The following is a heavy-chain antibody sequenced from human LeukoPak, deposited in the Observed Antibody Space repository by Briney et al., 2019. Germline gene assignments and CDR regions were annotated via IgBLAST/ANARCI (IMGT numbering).Heavy chain of an antibody. CDR1: GCSISSYY. D-gene: IGHD5-12*01. J-gene: IGHJ6*02. V-gene: IGHV4-59*01. Sequence: SETLCFTCTVSGCSISSYYRSWIRQPPGKGPEWIGYIYYSGSTNYNPSLKRRVTISVDTSKNQFSLNLSSVTAADTAVYYCARIDSGYDYYYYYGMDVWGQGTTITVSS. CDR2: IYYSGST. CDR3: ARIDSGYDYYYYYGMDV.